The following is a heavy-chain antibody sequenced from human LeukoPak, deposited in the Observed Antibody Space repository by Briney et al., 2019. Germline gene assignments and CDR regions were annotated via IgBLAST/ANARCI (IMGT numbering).Heavy chain of an antibody. CDR1: GFTFYDYA. CDR3: AKDIGSGGYSSGWFGY. Sequence: GGSLRLSCAASGFTFYDYAMHWVRQAPGKGLEWVSGISWNSGSIGYADSVKGRFTISRDNAKNSLYQQMNSLRAEDTALYYCAKDIGSGGYSSGWFGYWGQGTLVTVSS. V-gene: IGHV3-9*01. CDR2: ISWNSGSI. D-gene: IGHD6-19*01. J-gene: IGHJ4*02.